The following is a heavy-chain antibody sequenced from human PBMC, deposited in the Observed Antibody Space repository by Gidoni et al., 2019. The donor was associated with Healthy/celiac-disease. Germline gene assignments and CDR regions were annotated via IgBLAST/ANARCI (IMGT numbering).Heavy chain of an antibody. J-gene: IGHJ6*02. CDR2: INHSGST. CDR3: ARARQRPGYSSSWYSAAYYYYYGMDV. V-gene: IGHV4-34*01. CDR1: GGSFSGYY. Sequence: QVQLQQWGAGLLKPSETLSLTCAVYGGSFSGYYWSWIRQPPGKGLEWIGEINHSGSTNYNPSLKSRVTISVDTSKNQFSLKLSSVTAADTAVYYCARARQRPGYSSSWYSAAYYYYYGMDVWGQGTTVTVSS. D-gene: IGHD6-13*01.